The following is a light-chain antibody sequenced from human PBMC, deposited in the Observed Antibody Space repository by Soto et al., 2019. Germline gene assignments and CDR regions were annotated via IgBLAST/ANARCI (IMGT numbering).Light chain of an antibody. CDR3: SSYTNTNPLV. V-gene: IGLV2-14*01. CDR1: TSDVGGYNH. J-gene: IGLJ2*01. CDR2: DVN. Sequence: QSALIQPASVSVSPGQSITISCTRTTSDVGGYNHVSWFQQHPGKVPKLMIYDVNNRPSGVSNRFSGSKSGNTASLTISGLQAEDEADYYCSSYTNTNPLVFGGGTKVTVL.